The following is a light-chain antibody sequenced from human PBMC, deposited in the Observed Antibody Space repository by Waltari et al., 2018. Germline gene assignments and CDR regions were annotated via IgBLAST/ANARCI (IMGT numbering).Light chain of an antibody. J-gene: IGLJ2*01. CDR2: QDT. CDR3: QAWDSSTVV. V-gene: IGLV3-1*01. CDR1: KLGDKY. Sequence: SYELTQPPSVSVSPGQTASITCSGDKLGDKYACWYPQKPGQSPVLVIYQDTKRPSGIPGRLSGSNSGNTATLTISGTQAMDEADYYCQAWDSSTVVFGGGTKLTVL.